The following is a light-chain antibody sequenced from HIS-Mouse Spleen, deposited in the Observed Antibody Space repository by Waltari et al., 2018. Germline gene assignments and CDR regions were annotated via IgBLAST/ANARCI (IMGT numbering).Light chain of an antibody. V-gene: IGLV3-21*02. CDR3: QVWDSSSDHRV. CDR1: NIGSKS. J-gene: IGLJ3*02. CDR2: DDG. Sequence: SYVLTQPPSVSVAPGQTARITCGGNNIGSKSVHWYQQKPGQAPVLVVYDDGDRPSGSPGRFSGANSGNTATLTISRVEAGDEADYYCQVWDSSSDHRVFGGGTKLTVL.